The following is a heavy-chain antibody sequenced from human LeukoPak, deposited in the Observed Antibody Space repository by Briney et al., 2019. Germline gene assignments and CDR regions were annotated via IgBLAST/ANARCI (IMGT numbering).Heavy chain of an antibody. Sequence: PGGSLRLSCAASGFTFSNYGMHWVRQAPGKGLEWVAFIRYDGSNKYYADSVKGRFTISRDNAKNTLYLEMNSLRAEDTAVYYCARGGYSYGNRLDYWGQGTLVTVSS. V-gene: IGHV3-30*02. CDR3: ARGGYSYGNRLDY. D-gene: IGHD5-18*01. CDR2: IRYDGSNK. CDR1: GFTFSNYG. J-gene: IGHJ4*02.